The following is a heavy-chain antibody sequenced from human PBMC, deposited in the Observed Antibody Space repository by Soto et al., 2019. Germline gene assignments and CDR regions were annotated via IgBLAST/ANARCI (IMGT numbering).Heavy chain of an antibody. D-gene: IGHD3-16*02. CDR1: GFSVSVYY. V-gene: IGHV3-53*01. CDR3: ARVRYSSFDF. Sequence: GGSLRLSCAASGFSVSVYYVTWVRQAPGKGLEWVSIIHSDGTTYYADSVKGRFTFSRDSSKNTVYLQMNSLRGEDTAVYYCARVRYSSFDFRGQGTLVTVSS. CDR2: IHSDGTT. J-gene: IGHJ4*02.